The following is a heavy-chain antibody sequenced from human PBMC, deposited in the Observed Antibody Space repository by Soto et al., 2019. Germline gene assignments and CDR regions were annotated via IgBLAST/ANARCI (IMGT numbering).Heavy chain of an antibody. CDR3: AKDRTSKTRAFDY. CDR1: GFTFNSYA. J-gene: IGHJ4*02. CDR2: ISNNGGST. Sequence: GGSLRLSCSASGFTFNSYAMHWVRQAPGKGLEYVSGISNNGGSTYYADSVTGRFIILRDNSMNTLYLQMSSLRVDDTAVYYCAKDRTSKTRAFDYWGQGNLVTSPQ. V-gene: IGHV3-64D*08.